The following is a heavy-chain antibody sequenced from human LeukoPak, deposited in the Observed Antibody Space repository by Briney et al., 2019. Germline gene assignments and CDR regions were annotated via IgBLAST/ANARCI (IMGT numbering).Heavy chain of an antibody. V-gene: IGHV4-4*07. CDR2: IYTSGST. D-gene: IGHD3-3*01. CDR3: ASATYYDFWNGIPGGAFDI. Sequence: SETLSLTCTVSGGSISSYYWSWIRQPAGKGLEWIGRIYTSGSTNYNPSLKSRVTMSVDTSKNQFSLKLSSVTAADTAVYYCASATYYDFWNGIPGGAFDIWGQGTMVTVSS. J-gene: IGHJ3*02. CDR1: GGSISSYY.